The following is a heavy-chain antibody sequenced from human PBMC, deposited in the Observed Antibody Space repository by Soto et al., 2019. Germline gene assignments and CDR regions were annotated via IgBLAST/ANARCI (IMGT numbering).Heavy chain of an antibody. CDR1: GGSISGYY. CDR2: IYTSGST. D-gene: IGHD2-2*01. V-gene: IGHV4-4*07. Sequence: SETLSLTCTVSGGSISGYYWSWIRQAAGKGLEWIGRIYTSGSTNYNPSLKSRVTMSVDTSKNQFSLKLSSVTAADTAVYYCARACSSNSCYDVFDYWGQGTLVTVSS. J-gene: IGHJ4*02. CDR3: ARACSSNSCYDVFDY.